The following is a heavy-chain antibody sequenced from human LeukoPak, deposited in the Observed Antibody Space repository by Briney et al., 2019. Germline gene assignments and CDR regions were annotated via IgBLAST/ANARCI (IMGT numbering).Heavy chain of an antibody. CDR3: ARGGIAAAGYFDY. Sequence: SVKVSCKASGGTFSSYAISWVRQAPGQGLEWMGGIIPIFGTANYAQKFQGRVTITADGSTSTAYMELSSLRSEDTAVYYCARGGIAAAGYFDYWGQGTLVTVSS. CDR1: GGTFSSYA. J-gene: IGHJ4*02. V-gene: IGHV1-69*13. D-gene: IGHD6-13*01. CDR2: IIPIFGTA.